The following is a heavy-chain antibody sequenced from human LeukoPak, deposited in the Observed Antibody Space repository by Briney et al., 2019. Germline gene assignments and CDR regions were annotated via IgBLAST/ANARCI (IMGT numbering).Heavy chain of an antibody. Sequence: SETLSLTCTVSGGSISSYYWSWIRQPPGKGLEWIGYIYYGGSTNYNPSLKSRVTISVDTSKSQFSLKLSSVTAADTAVYYCARRGDGYNYAAFDIWGQGTMVTVSS. CDR1: GGSISSYY. CDR2: IYYGGST. CDR3: ARRGDGYNYAAFDI. J-gene: IGHJ3*02. V-gene: IGHV4-59*08. D-gene: IGHD5-24*01.